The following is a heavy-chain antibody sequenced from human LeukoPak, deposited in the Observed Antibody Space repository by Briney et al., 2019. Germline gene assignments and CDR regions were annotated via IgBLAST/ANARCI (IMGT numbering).Heavy chain of an antibody. CDR3: AKDHSGWYVAPPGY. CDR2: ISYDGSNK. Sequence: GGSLRLSCAASGFTFSSYGMHWVRQAPGKGLEWVAVISYDGSNKYYADSVKGRFTISRDNSKTTLYLQMNSLRAEDTAVYYCAKDHSGWYVAPPGYWGQGTLVTVSS. J-gene: IGHJ4*02. D-gene: IGHD6-19*01. V-gene: IGHV3-30*18. CDR1: GFTFSSYG.